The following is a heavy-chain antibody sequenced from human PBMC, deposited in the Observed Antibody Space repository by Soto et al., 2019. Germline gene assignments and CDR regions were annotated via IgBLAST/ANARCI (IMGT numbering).Heavy chain of an antibody. CDR1: GGSISSYY. CDR2: IYYSGST. J-gene: IGHJ3*02. CDR3: ATGGSAAAYDAFDI. Sequence: PSETLSLTCTVSGGSISSYYWSWIRQPPGKGLEWIGYIYYSGSTNYNPSLKSRVTISVDTSKNQFSLKLSSVTAADTAVYYCATGGSAAAYDAFDIWGKGTMVTVS. V-gene: IGHV4-59*01. D-gene: IGHD6-13*01.